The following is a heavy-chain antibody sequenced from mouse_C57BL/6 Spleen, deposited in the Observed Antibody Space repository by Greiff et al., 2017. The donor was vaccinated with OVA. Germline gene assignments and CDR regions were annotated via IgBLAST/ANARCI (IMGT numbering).Heavy chain of an antibody. CDR2: IYPSDSET. Sequence: QVQLQQPGAELVRPGSSVKLSCKASGYTFTSYWMDWVKQRPGQGLEWIGNIYPSDSETHYNQKFKDKATLTVDKSSITAYMQLSSLTSEDSAVYYCARQGDYDRGAWFAYWGQGTLVTVSA. V-gene: IGHV1-61*01. D-gene: IGHD2-4*01. CDR1: GYTFTSYW. CDR3: ARQGDYDRGAWFAY. J-gene: IGHJ3*01.